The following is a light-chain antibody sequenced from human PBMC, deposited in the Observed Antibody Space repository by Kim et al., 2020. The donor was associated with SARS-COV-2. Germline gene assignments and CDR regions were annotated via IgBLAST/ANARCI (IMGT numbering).Light chain of an antibody. CDR3: QQYYSTPLT. CDR1: QSVLYSSNNKNY. CDR2: WAS. V-gene: IGKV4-1*01. J-gene: IGKJ4*01. Sequence: DIVMTQSPDSLAVSLGERATINCKSSQSVLYSSNNKNYLAWYQQKPGQPPKLLIYWASTRESGVPDRFSGSGSGTDFTLTISSLQAEDVAVYYCQQYYSTPLTFGGETTLEF.